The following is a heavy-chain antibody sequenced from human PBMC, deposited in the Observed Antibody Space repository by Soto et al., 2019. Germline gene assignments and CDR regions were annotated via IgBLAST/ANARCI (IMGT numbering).Heavy chain of an antibody. CDR2: IIPIFGTT. D-gene: IGHD6-13*01. V-gene: IGHV1-69*13. CDR3: ARGYSSSWGYFQR. J-gene: IGHJ1*01. Sequence: GASVKVSCKASGGTFSSFAFSWVRQAPGQGLEWMGGIIPIFGTTNYAQKFQGRFTVTADESTSTAYMELNSLRLEDTAVYYCARGYSSSWGYFQRWGQGTLVTVSS. CDR1: GGTFSSFA.